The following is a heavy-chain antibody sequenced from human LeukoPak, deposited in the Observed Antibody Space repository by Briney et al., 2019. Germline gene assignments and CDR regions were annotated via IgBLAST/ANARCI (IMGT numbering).Heavy chain of an antibody. Sequence: GGSLRLSCAASGFTFSSYSMGWVRQAPGRGLEWVSSISASGTKTPYTDSVEGRFTISRDNSKNTLYLQMNSLRAEDTAVYYCARALSGDSSGWWSWGAFDIWGQGTMVTVSS. J-gene: IGHJ3*02. CDR3: ARALSGDSSGWWSWGAFDI. CDR2: ISASGTKT. V-gene: IGHV3-23*01. D-gene: IGHD6-19*01. CDR1: GFTFSSYS.